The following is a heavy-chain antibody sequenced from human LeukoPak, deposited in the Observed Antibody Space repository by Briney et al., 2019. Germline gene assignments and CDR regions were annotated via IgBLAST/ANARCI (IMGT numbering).Heavy chain of an antibody. CDR1: GYTFTSYG. CDR2: ISAYNGNT. D-gene: IGHD3-3*01. CDR3: ARDPTIFGVVTWFDP. Sequence: ASVKVSCMASGYTFTSYGISWVRQAPGQGLEWMGWISAYNGNTNYAQKLQGRVTMTTDTSTSTAYMELRSLRSDDTAVYYCARDPTIFGVVTWFDPWGQGTLVTVSS. V-gene: IGHV1-18*01. J-gene: IGHJ5*02.